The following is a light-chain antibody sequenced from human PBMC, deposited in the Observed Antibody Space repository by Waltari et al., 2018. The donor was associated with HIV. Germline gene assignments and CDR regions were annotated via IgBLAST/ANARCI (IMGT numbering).Light chain of an antibody. CDR1: TTDVGRYNY. CDR2: EVS. CDR3: SSYAGSNNFVV. V-gene: IGLV2-8*01. J-gene: IGLJ2*01. Sequence: ALTQPPSASGSPEPSVTIPCPGPTTDVGRYNYFTWYQQHPGKAPKLMIYEVSKRPSGVPDRFSGSKSGNTASLTVSGLQAEDEADYYCSSYAGSNNFVVFGGGTKLTVL.